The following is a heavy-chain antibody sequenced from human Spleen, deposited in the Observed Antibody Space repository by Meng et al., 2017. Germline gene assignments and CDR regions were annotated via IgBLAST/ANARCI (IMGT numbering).Heavy chain of an antibody. Sequence: SETLSLTCTVSGGPISSSSYYWGWIRQPPGKGLEWIGSIYYSGSTYYNPSLKSRVTTSVDTSKNQFSLKLSSVTAADTAVYYCARDASTYYYDSSGHRGLDYWGQGTLVTVSS. CDR3: ARDASTYYYDSSGHRGLDY. V-gene: IGHV4-39*07. CDR1: GGPISSSSYY. D-gene: IGHD3-22*01. CDR2: IYYSGST. J-gene: IGHJ4*02.